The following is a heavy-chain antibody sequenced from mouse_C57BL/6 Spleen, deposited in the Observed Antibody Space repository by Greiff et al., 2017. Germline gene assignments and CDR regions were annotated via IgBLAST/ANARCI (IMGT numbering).Heavy chain of an antibody. V-gene: IGHV3-6*01. Sequence: DVKLQESGPGLVKPSQSLSLTCSVTGYSITSGYYWNWIRQFPGNKLEWMGYISYDGSNNYNPSLKNRISITRDTSKNQFFLKLNSVTTEDTATYYCAMGYSEGDWYFDVWGTGTTVTVSS. CDR2: ISYDGSN. D-gene: IGHD2-12*01. CDR3: AMGYSEGDWYFDV. CDR1: GYSITSGYY. J-gene: IGHJ1*03.